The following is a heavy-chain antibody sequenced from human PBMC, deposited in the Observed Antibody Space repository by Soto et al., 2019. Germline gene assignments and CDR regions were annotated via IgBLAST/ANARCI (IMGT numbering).Heavy chain of an antibody. D-gene: IGHD3-3*01. CDR1: GGTFSSYA. CDR3: ASPPYDFWSGYPRAGDYYYGMDV. CDR2: IIPIFGTA. Sequence: SVKVSCKASGGTFSSYAISWVRQAPGQGLEWMGGIIPIFGTANYAQKFQGRVTITADESTSTAYMELSSLRSEDTAVYYCASPPYDFWSGYPRAGDYYYGMDVWGQGTTVTVSS. V-gene: IGHV1-69*13. J-gene: IGHJ6*02.